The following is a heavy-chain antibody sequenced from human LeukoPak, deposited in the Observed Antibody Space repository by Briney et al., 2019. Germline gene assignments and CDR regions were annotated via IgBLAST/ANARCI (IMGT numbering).Heavy chain of an antibody. J-gene: IGHJ4*02. Sequence: ASVKVSCKASGYTFTSYGISWVRQAPGQGLGWMGWISAYNGNTNYAQKLQGRVTMHTDTSTSTGYMELRSLRSDDTAVYYCAREPTDEAPQEGSFDYWGQGTLVTVSP. CDR1: GYTFTSYG. CDR2: ISAYNGNT. D-gene: IGHD6-6*01. CDR3: AREPTDEAPQEGSFDY. V-gene: IGHV1-18*01.